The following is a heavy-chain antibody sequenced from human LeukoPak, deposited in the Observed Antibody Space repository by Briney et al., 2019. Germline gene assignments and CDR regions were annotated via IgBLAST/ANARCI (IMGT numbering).Heavy chain of an antibody. CDR2: IQHDGTT. V-gene: IGHV3-15*06. CDR3: TTVTHFYL. Sequence: PGGSLRFSYEVSGFTFSTAWLSWVRQAPGKGLEWVGRIQHDGTTYHAAPVKDRFTISRDVSNDTLYLQMNNLTTEDTAIYYCTTVTHFYLGGQGTLVTVSS. J-gene: IGHJ1*01. CDR1: GFTFSTAW. D-gene: IGHD2/OR15-2a*01.